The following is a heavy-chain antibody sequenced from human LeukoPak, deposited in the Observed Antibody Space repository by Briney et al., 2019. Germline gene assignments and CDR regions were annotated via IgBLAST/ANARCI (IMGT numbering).Heavy chain of an antibody. J-gene: IGHJ6*02. CDR3: ARGVSLGSLNGMDV. D-gene: IGHD6-13*01. CDR1: GGTFSSYA. CDR2: IIPIFGTA. Sequence: SVKVSCKASGGTFSSYAISWVRQAPGQGLEWMGGIIPIFGTANYAQKFQGRVTITADESTSTAYMELSSLRSEDTAVYYCARGVSLGSLNGMDVWGQGTTDTVSS. V-gene: IGHV1-69*13.